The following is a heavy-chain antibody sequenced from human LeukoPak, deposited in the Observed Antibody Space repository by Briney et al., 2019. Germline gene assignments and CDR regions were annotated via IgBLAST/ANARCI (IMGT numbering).Heavy chain of an antibody. J-gene: IGHJ4*02. D-gene: IGHD6-13*01. Sequence: GGSLRISCAVSGFTFSSYGMHWVRQAPGKGLEWVAVIWYDGSNKYYADSVKGRFTISRGNSKNTLYLQMNSLRAEDTAVYYCAREEIAAAGRTGSFDYWGQGTLVTVSS. V-gene: IGHV3-33*01. CDR2: IWYDGSNK. CDR1: GFTFSSYG. CDR3: AREEIAAAGRTGSFDY.